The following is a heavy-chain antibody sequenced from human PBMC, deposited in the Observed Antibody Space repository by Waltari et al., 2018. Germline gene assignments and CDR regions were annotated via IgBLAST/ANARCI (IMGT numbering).Heavy chain of an antibody. CDR2: IHGSGRS. V-gene: IGHV4-4*02. J-gene: IGHJ4*02. CDR3: ARDRGRGLYLDS. D-gene: IGHD2-15*01. Sequence: QVQLQESGPGLVKPSGTLSVTCAVSGDSISGSYWWSWVRQPPGKGLEWIGQIHGSGRSNYNPSLESRVTVSLDTSNNHFSLKVTSATAADTAVYYCARDRGRGLYLDSWGQGTLVTVS. CDR1: GDSISGSYW.